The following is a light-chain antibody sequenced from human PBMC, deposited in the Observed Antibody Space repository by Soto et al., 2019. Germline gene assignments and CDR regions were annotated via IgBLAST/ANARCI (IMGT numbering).Light chain of an antibody. V-gene: IGKV3-20*01. CDR1: QSVSSSY. CDR2: GAS. Sequence: IVLTQSPGTLSLSPGERATLSCRASQSVSSSYLACYQQKPGQAPRLLIYGASSRATGIPDRFSGSGSGTDFTLAISRLEPEDFAVYYCQQYGSSRGYTFGQGTKLEIK. CDR3: QQYGSSRGYT. J-gene: IGKJ2*01.